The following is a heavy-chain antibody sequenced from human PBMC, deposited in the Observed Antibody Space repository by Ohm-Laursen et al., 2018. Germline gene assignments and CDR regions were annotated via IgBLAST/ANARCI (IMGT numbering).Heavy chain of an antibody. CDR3: ARGYDFWSGYFDY. D-gene: IGHD3-3*01. Sequence: SSVKVSCKASGYTFTDYYMHWVRQAPGQGLEWMGGIIPIFGTANYAQKFQGRVTITADESTSTAYMELSSLRSEDTAVYYCARGYDFWSGYFDYWGQGTLVTVSS. CDR2: IIPIFGTA. CDR1: GYTFTDYY. V-gene: IGHV1-69*01. J-gene: IGHJ4*02.